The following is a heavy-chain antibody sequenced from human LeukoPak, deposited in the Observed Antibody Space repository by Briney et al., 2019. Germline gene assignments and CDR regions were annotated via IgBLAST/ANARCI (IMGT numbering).Heavy chain of an antibody. CDR3: AKTSSNGGDFDS. Sequence: GGSLRLSCASSRFNFNTYGVHWVRQAPGKGLEWVALISYDGNNKYYVDSVKGRFTISRDSSKNTVYLQMNSLRVEDTGVYFCAKTSSNGGDFDSWGQGTLVTVSS. CDR2: ISYDGNNK. CDR1: RFNFNTYG. V-gene: IGHV3-30*18. J-gene: IGHJ4*02. D-gene: IGHD4-11*01.